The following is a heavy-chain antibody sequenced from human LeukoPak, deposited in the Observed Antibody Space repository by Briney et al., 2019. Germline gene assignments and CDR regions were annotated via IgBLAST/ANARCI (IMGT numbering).Heavy chain of an antibody. Sequence: GGSLRLSCAASGFTFSTYWMSWVRQAPGKGLEWVANINQDGSERYYVDSVKGRFTISRDNAKKSLYLQMNTPRAEDTAVYYCARGWGWRDYWGQGTLVTVSS. CDR1: GFTFSTYW. J-gene: IGHJ4*02. D-gene: IGHD2-21*01. V-gene: IGHV3-7*05. CDR2: INQDGSER. CDR3: ARGWGWRDY.